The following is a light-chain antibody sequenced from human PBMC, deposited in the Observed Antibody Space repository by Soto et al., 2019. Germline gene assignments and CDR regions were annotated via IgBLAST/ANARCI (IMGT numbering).Light chain of an antibody. J-gene: IGKJ1*01. CDR2: DVS. V-gene: IGKV1-13*02. Sequence: AIQMTQSPSSLSASVGDRVTISCRASQGIGNALAWYTQKPGKATKLLIYDVSALKRGVPPRLSAIASGTAFTLTLSSLQPDEGATDDCQQSDSFSVTFGPGTKVDIK. CDR1: QGIGNA. CDR3: QQSDSFSVT.